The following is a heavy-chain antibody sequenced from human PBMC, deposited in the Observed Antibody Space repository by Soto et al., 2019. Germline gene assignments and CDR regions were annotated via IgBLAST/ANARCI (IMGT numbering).Heavy chain of an antibody. V-gene: IGHV1-18*04. CDR1: GYTFTSYG. CDR2: ISVYTGNT. D-gene: IGHD2-8*01. CDR3: AIDRCTTDRCYTHHFDV. J-gene: IGHJ6*02. Sequence: QVQLVQSGGEVTKPGASVKVSCKSSGYTFTSYGVSWVRQAPGQGLEWLGWISVYTGNTKQAQKFQDRVTLTTEAYTSTAYMELRSLRSDDTAVYYCAIDRCTTDRCYTHHFDVWGQGTTVTVSS.